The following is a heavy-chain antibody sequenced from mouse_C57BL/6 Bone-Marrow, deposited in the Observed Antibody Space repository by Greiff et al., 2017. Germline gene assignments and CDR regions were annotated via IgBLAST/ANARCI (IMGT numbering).Heavy chain of an antibody. CDR2: IRSKSNNYAT. Sequence: EVQGVESGGGLVQPKGSLKLSCAASGFSFNTYAMNWVRQAPGKGLEWVARIRSKSNNYATYYADSVKDRFTISRDDSESMLYLQMNNLKTEDTAMYYCVRHPKALIYYGTSYWYFDVWGTGTTVTVSS. V-gene: IGHV10-1*01. J-gene: IGHJ1*03. CDR1: GFSFNTYA. D-gene: IGHD2-1*01. CDR3: VRHPKALIYYGTSYWYFDV.